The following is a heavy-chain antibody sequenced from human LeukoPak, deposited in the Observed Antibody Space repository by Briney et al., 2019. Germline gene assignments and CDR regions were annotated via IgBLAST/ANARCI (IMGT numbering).Heavy chain of an antibody. Sequence: KPGGSLRLSCAASGFTFSSYSMSWVRQAPGKGLEWVSSISSSSSYIYFADSVKGRFTISRDNAKNSLYLQMNSLRAEDTAVYYCARDPLVPAAYRGWFDPWGQGTLVTVSS. V-gene: IGHV3-21*01. CDR1: GFTFSSYS. D-gene: IGHD2-2*01. CDR3: ARDPLVPAAYRGWFDP. J-gene: IGHJ5*02. CDR2: ISSSSSYI.